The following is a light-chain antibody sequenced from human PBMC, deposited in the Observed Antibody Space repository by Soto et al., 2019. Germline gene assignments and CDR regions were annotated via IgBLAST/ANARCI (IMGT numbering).Light chain of an antibody. J-gene: IGKJ4*01. Sequence: ELVLSQSPGTLSLYTGERATLSCRASQSVSTSYLAWYQQKPGQAPRLLVYGASSRATGIPDRVIGSGSGTDFTLTSIRLEPEEFAGDYCPERSNWPLTFCG. CDR3: PERSNWPLT. CDR2: GAS. CDR1: QSVSTSY. V-gene: IGKV3D-20*02.